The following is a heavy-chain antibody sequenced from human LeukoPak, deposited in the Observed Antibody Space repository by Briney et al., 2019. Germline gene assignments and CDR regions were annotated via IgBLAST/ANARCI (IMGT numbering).Heavy chain of an antibody. D-gene: IGHD6-13*01. CDR3: ARDMGSSWYFQY. CDR2: ISHSERT. J-gene: IGHJ1*01. Sequence: PSETLSLTCAVSGDPISSNHYWSWVRQPPGKGLEWIGEISHSERTNYNPSLKSRVIISLDKSKNQFSLNLSSVTAADTAIYYCARDMGSSWYFQYWGQGILVTVSS. CDR1: GDPISSNHY. V-gene: IGHV4-4*02.